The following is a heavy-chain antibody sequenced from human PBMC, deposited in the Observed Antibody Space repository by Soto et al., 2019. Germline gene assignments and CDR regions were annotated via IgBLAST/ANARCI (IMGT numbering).Heavy chain of an antibody. CDR3: VRASTYSGSYHY. V-gene: IGHV1-2*04. D-gene: IGHD1-26*01. J-gene: IGHJ4*02. CDR1: GYTFTGYY. CDR2: INPNSGGT. Sequence: QVQLVQSGAEVKKPGASVKVSCKASGYTFTGYYMNWVRQAPGQGLEWMGWINPNSGGTNYAQKFQGWVTMTRDTSISTAYMELSRLRSDDTAGYYCVRASTYSGSYHYWGQGTLVTVSS.